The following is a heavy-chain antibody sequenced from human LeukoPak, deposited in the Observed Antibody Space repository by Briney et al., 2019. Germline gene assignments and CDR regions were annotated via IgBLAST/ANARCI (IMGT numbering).Heavy chain of an antibody. J-gene: IGHJ6*03. Sequence: ASVKVSFKASGYTFTGYYMHWVRQAPGQGLEWMGWINPNSGGTNYAQKFQGRVTMTRDTSISTAYMELSRLRSDDTAVYYCARATMVRGVSSYYMDVWGKGTTVTISS. D-gene: IGHD3-10*01. CDR2: INPNSGGT. CDR3: ARATMVRGVSSYYMDV. CDR1: GYTFTGYY. V-gene: IGHV1-2*02.